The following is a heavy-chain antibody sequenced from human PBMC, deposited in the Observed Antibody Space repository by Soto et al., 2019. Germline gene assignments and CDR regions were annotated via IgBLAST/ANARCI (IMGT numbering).Heavy chain of an antibody. Sequence: SAKVSCKASGYTFSGYYMHWVRQAPGQGLEWMGGIIPIFGTANYAQKFQGRVTITADESTSTASMVLSSLRSEDTAVYYCARDEAAAGMGYWGQGTLVNVSS. CDR2: IIPIFGTA. V-gene: IGHV1-69*13. CDR1: GYTFSGYY. D-gene: IGHD6-13*01. J-gene: IGHJ4*02. CDR3: ARDEAAAGMGY.